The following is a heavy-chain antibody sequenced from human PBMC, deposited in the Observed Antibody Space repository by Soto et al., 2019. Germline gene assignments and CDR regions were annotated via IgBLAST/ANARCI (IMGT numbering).Heavy chain of an antibody. J-gene: IGHJ4*02. CDR3: AKENGYSSSWFEFDY. V-gene: IGHV3-23*01. D-gene: IGHD6-13*01. Sequence: PGGSLRLSCAASGFTFSTYAMAWVRQAPGKGLEWVSGVSASGLNTDYADPVKGRFYISRDNSKNTVSLHMNSLRAEDTAVYYCAKENGYSSSWFEFDYWGQGTLVTVSS. CDR2: VSASGLNT. CDR1: GFTFSTYA.